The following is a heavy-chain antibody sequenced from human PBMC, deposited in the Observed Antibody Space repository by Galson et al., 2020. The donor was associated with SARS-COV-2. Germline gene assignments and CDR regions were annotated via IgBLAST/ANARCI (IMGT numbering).Heavy chain of an antibody. D-gene: IGHD2-2*02. CDR3: TTDTRYCSSTSCYTRSNYYYGMDV. CDR1: GFTFSNAW. Sequence: GVSLKISCAASGFTFSNAWMSWVRQAPGKGLEWVGRIKSKTDGGTTDYAAPVKGRFTISRDDSKNTLYLQMNSLKTEDTAVYYCTTDTRYCSSTSCYTRSNYYYGMDVWGQGTTVTVSS. V-gene: IGHV3-15*01. CDR2: IKSKTDGGTT. J-gene: IGHJ6*02.